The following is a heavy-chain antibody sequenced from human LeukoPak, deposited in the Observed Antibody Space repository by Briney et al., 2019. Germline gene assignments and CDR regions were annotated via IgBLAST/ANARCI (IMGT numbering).Heavy chain of an antibody. CDR2: IIPIFGTA. D-gene: IGHD2-15*01. J-gene: IGHJ4*02. V-gene: IGHV1-69*13. CDR1: GGTFSSYA. Sequence: GASVKVSCKASGGTFSSYAISWVRQAPGQGLEWMGGIIPIFGTANYAQKFQGRVTITADESTSTAYMELSSLRSEDTAVYYCARDTGYCSGGSCYSGKYFDYWGQGTLVTISS. CDR3: ARDTGYCSGGSCYSGKYFDY.